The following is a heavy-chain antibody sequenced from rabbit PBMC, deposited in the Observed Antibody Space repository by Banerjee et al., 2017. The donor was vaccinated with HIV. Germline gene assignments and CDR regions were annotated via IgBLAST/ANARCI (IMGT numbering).Heavy chain of an antibody. J-gene: IGHJ4*01. V-gene: IGHV1S47*01. CDR1: GFDSSSYG. D-gene: IGHD2-1*01. Sequence: QEQLEESGGGLVQPGGSLKLSCTASGFDSSSYGVTWVRQAPGKGLEWIGYIDPVFVSTYYANWVNGRVSISRENTQNTGSLQMNSLTAADTATYFCARDRAYRCDDYGDMFYFGLWGPGTLVTVS. CDR2: IDPVFVST. CDR3: ARDRAYRCDDYGDMFYFGL.